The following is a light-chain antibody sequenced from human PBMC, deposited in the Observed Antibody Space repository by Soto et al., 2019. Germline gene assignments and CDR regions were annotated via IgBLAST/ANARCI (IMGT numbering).Light chain of an antibody. Sequence: DIQMTQSPSTLSASVGDKVTVTCRASQNIRSRLAWYQQKPGKAPNLLIYAASSLQSGVPSRFSGSGSGTDFTLTISSLQPEDFATYYCQQRETFGQGTKVEIK. J-gene: IGKJ1*01. CDR2: AAS. CDR1: QNIRSR. CDR3: QQRET. V-gene: IGKV1-39*01.